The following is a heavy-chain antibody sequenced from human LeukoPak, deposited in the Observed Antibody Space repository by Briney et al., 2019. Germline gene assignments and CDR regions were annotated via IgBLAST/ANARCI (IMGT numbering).Heavy chain of an antibody. Sequence: GGSLRLSCAASGFTFSNYGLHWVRQAPGKGLEYVSAISSNGGTTYYANSVKGRFTISRDNSKNTLYLQMGSLRAEDVAVYYCATGYDNSGYYHYWGQGTLVTVSS. CDR3: ATGYDNSGYYHY. CDR2: ISSNGGTT. D-gene: IGHD3-22*01. J-gene: IGHJ4*02. CDR1: GFTFSNYG. V-gene: IGHV3-64*01.